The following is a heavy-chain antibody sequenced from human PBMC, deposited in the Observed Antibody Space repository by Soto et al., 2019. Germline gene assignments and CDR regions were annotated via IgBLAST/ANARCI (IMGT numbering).Heavy chain of an antibody. CDR2: IYYSVNT. Sequence: SETLSLTCTVSGGSISDYYWSWIRQPPGKGLEWIGYIYYSVNTNYNPSLKSRVTISTDTSKNQFSLKLSSVTAADTAVYYCARTHFDILTGYYKSVGYFDYWGQGTLVT. V-gene: IGHV4-59*08. J-gene: IGHJ4*02. CDR1: GGSISDYY. CDR3: ARTHFDILTGYYKSVGYFDY. D-gene: IGHD3-9*01.